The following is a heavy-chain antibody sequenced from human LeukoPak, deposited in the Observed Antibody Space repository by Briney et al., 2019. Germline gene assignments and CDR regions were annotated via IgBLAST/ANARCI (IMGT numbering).Heavy chain of an antibody. J-gene: IGHJ4*02. D-gene: IGHD5-12*01. CDR3: AKGPSSGLPYCFDY. V-gene: IGHV3-23*01. CDR2: ISGSGDYT. CDR1: GFTFNSYA. Sequence: GGSLRLSCAASGFTFNSYAMSWVRQAPGKGLEWVSTISGSGDYTYYADSVKGRFTISRDNSKNTLYLQMNSLRAEDTAVYYCAKGPSSGLPYCFDYWGQGTLVTVSS.